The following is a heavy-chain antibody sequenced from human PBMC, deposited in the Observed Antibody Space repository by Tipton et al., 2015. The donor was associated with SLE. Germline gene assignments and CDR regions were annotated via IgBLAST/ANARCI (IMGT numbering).Heavy chain of an antibody. J-gene: IGHJ3*02. CDR2: IYHSGST. CDR3: ARREWLRPRGAFDI. CDR1: GYSISSGYY. V-gene: IGHV4-38-2*01. Sequence: TLSLTCAVSGYSISSGYYWGWIRQPPGKGLEWIGSIYHSGSTYYNPSLKSRVTISVDTSKNQFSLKLSSVTAADTAVYYCARREWLRPRGAFDIWGQGTMVTVSS. D-gene: IGHD5-12*01.